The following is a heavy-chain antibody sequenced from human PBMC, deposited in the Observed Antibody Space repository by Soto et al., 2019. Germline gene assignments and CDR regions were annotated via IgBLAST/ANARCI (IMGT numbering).Heavy chain of an antibody. J-gene: IGHJ5*02. CDR3: TRDQGGSYDSWFDP. Sequence: GGSLRLSCTFTFNSYSLNWVRQAPGKGLEWVSSISSGSAYIKYADSVKGRFTISRDNANNVLFLQMGSVRGDDSAVYYCTRDQGGSYDSWFDPWGQGTLVTVSS. V-gene: IGHV3-21*06. CDR1: FTFNSYS. D-gene: IGHD1-26*01. CDR2: ISSGSAYI.